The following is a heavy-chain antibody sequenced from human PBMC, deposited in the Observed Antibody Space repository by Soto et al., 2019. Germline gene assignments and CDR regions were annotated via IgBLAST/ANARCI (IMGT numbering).Heavy chain of an antibody. Sequence: QVQLVESGGGVVQPGRSLRLSCAASGFTFSSYAMHWVRQAPGKGLEWVAVISYDGSNKYYADSVKGRFTISRDNSKNTLYLQMNSLRAEDTAVYYCARDWLYSSSWYVLDYWGQGTLVTVSS. CDR1: GFTFSSYA. CDR2: ISYDGSNK. CDR3: ARDWLYSSSWYVLDY. D-gene: IGHD6-13*01. V-gene: IGHV3-30-3*01. J-gene: IGHJ4*02.